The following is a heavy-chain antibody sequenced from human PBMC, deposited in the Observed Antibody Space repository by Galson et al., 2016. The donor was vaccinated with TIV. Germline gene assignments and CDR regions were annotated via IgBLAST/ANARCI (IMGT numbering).Heavy chain of an antibody. D-gene: IGHD3-22*01. J-gene: IGHJ4*02. CDR2: IDPSDSYT. Sequence: QSGAEVKKPGESLRISCKGSGYSFTNYWIAWVRQTPGKGLEWMGRIDPSDSYTNYSPSFQGHVIISTDKSITTAYLQWSSLKASDTAMYYCARHYYDTSGCAASFDFWGQGTPVTVSS. CDR3: ARHYYDTSGCAASFDF. CDR1: GYSFTNYW. V-gene: IGHV5-10-1*01.